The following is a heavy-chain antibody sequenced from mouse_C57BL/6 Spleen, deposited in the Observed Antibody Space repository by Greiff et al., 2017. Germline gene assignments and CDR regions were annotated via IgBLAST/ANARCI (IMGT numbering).Heavy chain of an antibody. V-gene: IGHV2-5*01. Sequence: QVQLQESGPGLVQPSQSLSITCTVSGFSLTSYGVHWVRQSPGKGLEWLGVIWRGGSTDYNAAFMSRLSITKDNSKSKVFFKMNSLQADDTAIYYCAKNEPYSNYWYFDVWGTGTTVTVSS. CDR2: IWRGGST. CDR3: AKNEPYSNYWYFDV. CDR1: GFSLTSYG. J-gene: IGHJ1*03. D-gene: IGHD2-5*01.